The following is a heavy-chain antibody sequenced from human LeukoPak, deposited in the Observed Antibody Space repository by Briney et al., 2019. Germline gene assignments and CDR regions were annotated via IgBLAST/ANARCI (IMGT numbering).Heavy chain of an antibody. J-gene: IGHJ4*02. D-gene: IGHD4-23*01. CDR1: GFTFSSYW. CDR3: ARGWVVTPVPFDY. V-gene: IGHV3-7*01. Sequence: GGSLRLSCAASGFTFSSYWMSWVRQAPGKGLEWVANIKQDGSEKYYVDSVKGRFTISRDNAKNSLYLQMNSLRAEDTAVYYCARGWVVTPVPFDYWGQGTLVTVSS. CDR2: IKQDGSEK.